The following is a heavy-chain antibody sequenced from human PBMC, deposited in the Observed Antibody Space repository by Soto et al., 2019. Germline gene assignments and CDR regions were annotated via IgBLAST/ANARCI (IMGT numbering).Heavy chain of an antibody. Sequence: GAAVKVSCKACGGTFSSYAISWVRQAPGQGLEWMGGIIPIFGTANYAQKFQGRVTITADESTSTAYMELSSLRSEDTAVYYCARVRGGNSGYDRPSFYYYYGMDVWGQGTTVTVSS. CDR3: ARVRGGNSGYDRPSFYYYYGMDV. CDR1: GGTFSSYA. CDR2: IIPIFGTA. V-gene: IGHV1-69*13. J-gene: IGHJ6*02. D-gene: IGHD5-12*01.